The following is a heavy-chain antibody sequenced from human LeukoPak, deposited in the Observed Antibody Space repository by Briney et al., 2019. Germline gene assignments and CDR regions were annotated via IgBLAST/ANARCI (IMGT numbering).Heavy chain of an antibody. J-gene: IGHJ4*02. Sequence: PSETLSLTCTVSGGSISSGSYYWSWIRQPAGKGLEWIGRIYTSGSTNYNPSLKSRVTISVDKSKNQFSLKLSSVTAADTAVYSCARKNIPSPRIRYSSDWNGRAFDYWGQGTLVTVSS. D-gene: IGHD6-25*01. V-gene: IGHV4-61*02. CDR3: ARKNIPSPRIRYSSDWNGRAFDY. CDR2: IYTSGST. CDR1: GGSISSGSYY.